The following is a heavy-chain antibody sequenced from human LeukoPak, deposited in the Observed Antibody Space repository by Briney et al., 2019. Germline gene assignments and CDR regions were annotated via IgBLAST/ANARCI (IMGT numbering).Heavy chain of an antibody. D-gene: IGHD2-15*01. CDR2: ISYDGSNK. J-gene: IGHJ6*02. Sequence: GGSLRLSCAASGFTFSSYAMHWVRQAPGKGLEWVAVISYDGSNKYYADSVKGRFTISRDNSKNTLYLQMNSLRAEDTAVYCCARSPGYSYGMDVWGQGTTVTVSS. V-gene: IGHV3-30-3*01. CDR1: GFTFSSYA. CDR3: ARSPGYSYGMDV.